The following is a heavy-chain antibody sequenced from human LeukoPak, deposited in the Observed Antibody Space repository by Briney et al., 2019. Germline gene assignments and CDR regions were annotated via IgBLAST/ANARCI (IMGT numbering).Heavy chain of an antibody. CDR1: GFTFSSYW. Sequence: GGPLRLSCAASGFTFSSYWMHWVPQAPGEGPVWVSRIDSGGSDTRYGDSVKGRFTISRDNAKNTLYLQMNSLRAEDTAVYYCARDTYSSPDYWGQGTLVTVSS. V-gene: IGHV3-74*01. J-gene: IGHJ4*02. CDR2: IDSGGSDT. D-gene: IGHD6-13*01. CDR3: ARDTYSSPDY.